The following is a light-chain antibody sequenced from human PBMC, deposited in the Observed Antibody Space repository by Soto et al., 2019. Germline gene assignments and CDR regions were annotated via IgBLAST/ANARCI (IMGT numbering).Light chain of an antibody. Sequence: EIVLTQSPGTLSLSPGERATLSCRASQSVSSSYLAWYQQKPGQAPRLLIYGASSRATGIPDRFSGSGSGTDLTLTISRLEPEDFAVYYCQQDGSSPIFTFGPGTKVDIK. CDR2: GAS. V-gene: IGKV3-20*01. CDR3: QQDGSSPIFT. J-gene: IGKJ3*01. CDR1: QSVSSSY.